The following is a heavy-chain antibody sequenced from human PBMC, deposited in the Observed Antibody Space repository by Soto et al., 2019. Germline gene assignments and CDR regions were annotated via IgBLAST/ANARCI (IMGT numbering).Heavy chain of an antibody. CDR1: GGSVSSGSYY. J-gene: IGHJ5*02. CDR3: ARLRFLEWLVNWFDH. D-gene: IGHD3-3*01. Sequence: SETLSLTCTVSGGSVSSGSYYWSWIRQPPGKGLEWIGYIYYSGSTNYNPSLKSRVTISVDTSKNQFSLKLSSVTAADTAEYYCARLRFLEWLVNWFDHWGQGTLVTVSS. CDR2: IYYSGST. V-gene: IGHV4-61*01.